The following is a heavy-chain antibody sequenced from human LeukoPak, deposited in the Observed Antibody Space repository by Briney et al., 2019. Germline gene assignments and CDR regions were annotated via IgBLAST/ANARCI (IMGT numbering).Heavy chain of an antibody. J-gene: IGHJ4*02. CDR3: AVGVLYYFDY. CDR1: GFTISNSA. V-gene: IGHV1-58*01. Sequence: EASVKVSCKASGFTISNSAVQWVRQARGQRLEWIGWIVVGSGNTNYAQKFQERVTITRDMSTSTAYLELSNLRSEDTAVYYCAVGVLYYFDYWGQGTLVTVSS. CDR2: IVVGSGNT. D-gene: IGHD2-8*02.